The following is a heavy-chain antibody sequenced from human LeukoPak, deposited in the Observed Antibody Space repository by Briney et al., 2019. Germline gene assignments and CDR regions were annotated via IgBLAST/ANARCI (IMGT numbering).Heavy chain of an antibody. J-gene: IGHJ4*02. Sequence: GESLKISCKGSRDIFTNNLIGWVRQLPGKGLEWMGIINPDNSDTRYSPSFQGQVTFSVDKSITTAYLQWSNLRASDTAMYYCARHYGAAAGTYYFDYWGQGNLVTVSS. D-gene: IGHD6-13*01. CDR3: ARHYGAAAGTYYFDY. CDR1: RDIFTNNL. V-gene: IGHV5-51*01. CDR2: INPDNSDT.